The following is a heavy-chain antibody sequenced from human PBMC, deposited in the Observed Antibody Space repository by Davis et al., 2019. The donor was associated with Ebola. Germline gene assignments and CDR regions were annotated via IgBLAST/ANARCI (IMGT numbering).Heavy chain of an antibody. V-gene: IGHV3-9*01. CDR1: GFTFDDYA. Sequence: GGSLRLSCVASGFTFDDYAMHWVRQAPGKGLEWVSGISWNNNYIAYADSVKGRFTISRDNAKNSLYLQMNSLRAEDTAVYYCARDGVTYYDFWSGTNWFDPWGQGTLVTVSS. CDR2: ISWNNNYI. D-gene: IGHD3-3*01. CDR3: ARDGVTYYDFWSGTNWFDP. J-gene: IGHJ5*02.